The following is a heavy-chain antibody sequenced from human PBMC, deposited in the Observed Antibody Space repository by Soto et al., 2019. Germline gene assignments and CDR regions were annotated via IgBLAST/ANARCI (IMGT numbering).Heavy chain of an antibody. J-gene: IGHJ3*02. D-gene: IGHD2-2*01. Sequence: QLQLQESGSGLVKPSQTLSLTCAVSGGSISSGGYSWSWIRQPPGKGLEWIGYIYHSGSTYYNPSLKSRVTISVDRSKNQFSLKLSSVTAADTAVYYCATSPWGCSSISCYPGLNDAFDIWGQGTMVTVSS. CDR3: ATSPWGCSSISCYPGLNDAFDI. CDR1: GGSISSGGYS. V-gene: IGHV4-30-2*01. CDR2: IYHSGST.